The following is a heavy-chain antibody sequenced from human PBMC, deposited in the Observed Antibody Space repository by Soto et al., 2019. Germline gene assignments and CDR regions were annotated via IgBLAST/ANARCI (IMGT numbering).Heavy chain of an antibody. CDR3: TTVIFYNVWLPNYWYFDL. Sequence: GGSLRLSCAASGFTFSNAWMSWVRQAPGKGLEWVGRIKSKTDGGTTDYAAPVKGRFTISRDDSKSTLYLQMNSLKTEDTAVYYCTTVIFYNVWLPNYWYFDLWGRGTLVTVSS. V-gene: IGHV3-15*01. CDR2: IKSKTDGGTT. CDR1: GFTFSNAW. D-gene: IGHD5-18*01. J-gene: IGHJ2*01.